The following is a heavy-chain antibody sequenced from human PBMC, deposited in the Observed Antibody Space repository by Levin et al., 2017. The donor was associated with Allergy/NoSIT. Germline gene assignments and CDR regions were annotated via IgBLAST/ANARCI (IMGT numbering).Heavy chain of an antibody. CDR2: IYPGDSDT. V-gene: IGHV5-51*01. Sequence: KVSCKGSGYNFNDYWIGWVRQMPGKGLEWMGIIYPGDSDTRYRPSLQGQVTISVDKSISTAYLQWSSLKASDTAIYYCERPKRVAMRNAAFDIWGQGTMVTVSS. CDR3: ERPKRVAMRNAAFDI. D-gene: IGHD5-12*01. J-gene: IGHJ3*02. CDR1: GYNFNDYW.